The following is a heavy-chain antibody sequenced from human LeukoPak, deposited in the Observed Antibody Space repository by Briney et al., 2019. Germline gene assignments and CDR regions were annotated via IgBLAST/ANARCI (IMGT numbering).Heavy chain of an antibody. CDR1: GFTVSSNY. Sequence: GGSLRLSCAASGFTVSSNYMSWVRQAPGKGLEWVSVIYSGGSTYYADSVKGRFTISRDNSKNTLYLQMNSLRAEDTAVYYCARDNSGYSLDYWGQGTLVTVSS. CDR3: ARDNSGYSLDY. V-gene: IGHV3-66*01. CDR2: IYSGGST. D-gene: IGHD5-18*01. J-gene: IGHJ4*02.